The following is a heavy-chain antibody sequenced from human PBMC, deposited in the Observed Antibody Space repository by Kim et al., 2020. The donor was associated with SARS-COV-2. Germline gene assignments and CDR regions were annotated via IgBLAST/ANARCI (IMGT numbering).Heavy chain of an antibody. CDR3: ARGGGSFFEWFDP. Sequence: NYATKFRGRVTMTTDTSTSTAYMELRSLTSDDTAVYYCARGGGSFFEWFDPWGQGTLVTVSS. J-gene: IGHJ5*02. D-gene: IGHD1-26*01. V-gene: IGHV1-18*01.